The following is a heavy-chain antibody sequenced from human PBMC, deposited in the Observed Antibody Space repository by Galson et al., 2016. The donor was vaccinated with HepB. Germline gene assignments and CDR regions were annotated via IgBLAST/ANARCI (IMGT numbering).Heavy chain of an antibody. V-gene: IGHV3-30-3*01. D-gene: IGHD2-21*01. CDR1: GFTFSNYA. J-gene: IGHJ3*02. CDR3: TRDGDRRAFDI. CDR2: ISYDGGQK. Sequence: SLRLSCAASGFTFSNYAMHWVRQAPGKGLEWVAVISYDGGQKYYADSVKGRFTFSGDNSKNTLYLQMNSLRAEDTAVYYCTRDGDRRAFDIWGQGTMVTVSS.